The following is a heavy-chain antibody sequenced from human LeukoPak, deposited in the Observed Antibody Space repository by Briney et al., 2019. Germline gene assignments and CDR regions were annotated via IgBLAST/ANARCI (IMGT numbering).Heavy chain of an antibody. CDR2: IYYSGST. V-gene: IGHV4-39*01. J-gene: IGHJ4*02. CDR1: GASISSSRYY. CDR3: ASPTDGYSSGWYPYDY. Sequence: SETLSLTCTVSGASISSSRYYWGWIRQPPGKGLEWFGRIYYSGSTYYNPSLKSRVTISVDTSKNQCSLKLSSVTAADTAVYYCASPTDGYSSGWYPYDYWGQGTLVTVSS. D-gene: IGHD6-19*01.